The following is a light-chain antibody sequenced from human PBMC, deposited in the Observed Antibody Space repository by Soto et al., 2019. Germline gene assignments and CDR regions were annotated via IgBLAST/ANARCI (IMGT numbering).Light chain of an antibody. CDR2: GVS. CDR1: QSVTNN. J-gene: IGKJ2*01. V-gene: IGKV3D-15*01. Sequence: ELVITQSPATLSVSPWERATLSCRASQSVTNNVAWNQQKPGQPPKLVLYGVSTRAAGIPAMFNGSGSGTEFTLTISSLQSEDFAVYYCHQYKNWPPRYTFVQGTKLEIK. CDR3: HQYKNWPPRYT.